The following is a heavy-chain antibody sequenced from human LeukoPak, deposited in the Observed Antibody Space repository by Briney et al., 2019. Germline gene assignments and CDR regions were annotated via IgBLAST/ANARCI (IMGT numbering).Heavy chain of an antibody. Sequence: GGSLRLSCAASGFTFSSYWMHWVRQAPGKGLEWVSVIYSGGTTYYADSVKGRFIISRDNSKNTLYLQMNSLRAEDTAVYYCASSVGDSSSSNWFDPWGQGTLVTVSS. CDR1: GFTFSSYW. CDR2: IYSGGTT. D-gene: IGHD6-6*01. V-gene: IGHV3-66*01. J-gene: IGHJ5*02. CDR3: ASSVGDSSSSNWFDP.